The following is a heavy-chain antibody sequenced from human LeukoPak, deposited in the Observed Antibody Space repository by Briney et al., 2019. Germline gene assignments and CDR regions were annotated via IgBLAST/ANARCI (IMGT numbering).Heavy chain of an antibody. CDR3: AKSGYNRFDY. J-gene: IGHJ4*02. V-gene: IGHV3-30*04. CDR1: VFTFSSYA. Sequence: GGSLRLSCAASVFTFSSYAMHWVRQAPGKGLEWVAVISYDGSNKYYADSVKGRFTISRDNSKNTLYLQMNSLRAEDTAVYYCAKSGYNRFDYWGQGTLVTVSS. CDR2: ISYDGSNK. D-gene: IGHD5-24*01.